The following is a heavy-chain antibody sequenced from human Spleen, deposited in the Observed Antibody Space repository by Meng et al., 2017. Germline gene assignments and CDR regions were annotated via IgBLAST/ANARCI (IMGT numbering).Heavy chain of an antibody. CDR3: AREYSYAYYFDY. CDR1: GYTFTGYY. J-gene: IGHJ4*02. V-gene: IGHV1-2*02. D-gene: IGHD5-18*01. Sequence: ASVKVSCKASGYTFTGYYMQWVRQAPGQGLEWMGWINPNSGGTNYAQKFQGRVTLTRDTSISTAYMELSSLRSDDTAVYFCAREYSYAYYFDYWGQGTLVTVSS. CDR2: INPNSGGT.